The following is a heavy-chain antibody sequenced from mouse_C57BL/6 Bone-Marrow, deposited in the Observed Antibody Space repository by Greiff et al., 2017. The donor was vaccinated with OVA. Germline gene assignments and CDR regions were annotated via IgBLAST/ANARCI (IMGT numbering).Heavy chain of an antibody. CDR2: VYPYNGGT. J-gene: IGHJ3*01. CDR3: ASPYYYGSSYSPAWFAY. V-gene: IGHV1-36*01. CDR1: GFTFTDYY. D-gene: IGHD1-1*01. Sequence: VQLQQSGPVLVKPGPSVKISCKASGFTFTDYYMHWVKQSPGKSLEWIGLVYPYNGGTSYNQKFKGKATLTVDTSSSTAYLELNSLTSEDSAVYYCASPYYYGSSYSPAWFAYWGQGTLVTVSA.